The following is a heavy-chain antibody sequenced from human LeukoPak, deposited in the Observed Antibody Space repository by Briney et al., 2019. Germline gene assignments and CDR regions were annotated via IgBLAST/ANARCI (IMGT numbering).Heavy chain of an antibody. V-gene: IGHV4-39*07. J-gene: IGHJ6*03. Sequence: SETLSLTCTVSGGSISSSSYYWGWIRQPPGKGLEWIGNIYYSGSTYYNPSLESRVTISVDTSKNQFSLKLSSVTAADTAVYYCARGKVDSSGYYYVDYYYYYMDVWGKGTTVTVSS. CDR2: IYYSGST. CDR1: GGSISSSSYY. D-gene: IGHD3-22*01. CDR3: ARGKVDSSGYYYVDYYYYYMDV.